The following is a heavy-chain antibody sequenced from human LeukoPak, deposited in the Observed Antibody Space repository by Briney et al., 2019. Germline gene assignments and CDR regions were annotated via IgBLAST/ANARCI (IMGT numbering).Heavy chain of an antibody. CDR1: GYTFTSYD. V-gene: IGHV1-8*01. J-gene: IGHJ6*02. Sequence: GASVKVSCKASGYTFTSYDINWVRQATGQGLEWMGWMNPNSGNTGCAQKFQGRVTMTRNTSISTAYMELSSLRSEDTAVYYCARVIPAYYDFWSGYYPYYYYGMDVWGQGTTVTVSS. D-gene: IGHD3-3*01. CDR2: MNPNSGNT. CDR3: ARVIPAYYDFWSGYYPYYYYGMDV.